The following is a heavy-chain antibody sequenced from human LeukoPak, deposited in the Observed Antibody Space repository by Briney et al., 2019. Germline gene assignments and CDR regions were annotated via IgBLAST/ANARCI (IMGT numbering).Heavy chain of an antibody. J-gene: IGHJ4*02. CDR2: ISSDGTNI. CDR3: ARGDSTLIKVDWPDTPFDY. V-gene: IGHV3-30-3*01. Sequence: PGGSLRLSCAASGFTFSAYTMHWVRQAPGKGLEWVAVISSDGTNIYYADSVKGRFTISRDSPKNTLYLQMSSLRADDTAVYYCARGDSTLIKVDWPDTPFDYWAREPWSPSPQ. D-gene: IGHD3/OR15-3a*01. CDR1: GFTFSAYT.